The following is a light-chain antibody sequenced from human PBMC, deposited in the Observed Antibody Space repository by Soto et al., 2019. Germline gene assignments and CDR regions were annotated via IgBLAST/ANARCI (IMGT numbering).Light chain of an antibody. J-gene: IGLJ1*01. CDR2: DVS. Sequence: QSALTQPASVSGSPGQSITISCTGTSSDIGGYKYVSWYQRNPDKAPKLMIYDVSYRPSGVSDRFSGSKSGNTASLTISGLQAEDEADYYCSSYTSINTHVFGTGTKVTVL. CDR3: SSYTSINTHV. CDR1: SSDIGGYKY. V-gene: IGLV2-14*01.